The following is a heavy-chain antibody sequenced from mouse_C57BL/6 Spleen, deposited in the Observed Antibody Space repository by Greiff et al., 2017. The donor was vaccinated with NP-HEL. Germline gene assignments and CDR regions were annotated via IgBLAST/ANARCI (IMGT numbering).Heavy chain of an antibody. CDR1: GFNIKDYY. CDR2: IVPEDGDT. Sequence: VQLQQSGAELVRPGASVKLSCTASGFNIKDYYMHWVKQRPEQGLEWIGRIVPEDGDTEYAPKFPGKATMTADTSSNTAYLQLSSLTSEDTAVYYCTTSGYYGNCFDYWGQGTTLTVSS. CDR3: TTSGYYGNCFDY. J-gene: IGHJ2*01. D-gene: IGHD2-1*01. V-gene: IGHV14-1*01.